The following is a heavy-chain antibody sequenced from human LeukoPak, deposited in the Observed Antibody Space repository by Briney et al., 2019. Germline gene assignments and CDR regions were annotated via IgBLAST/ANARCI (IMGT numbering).Heavy chain of an antibody. CDR1: GFTFIDYD. V-gene: IGHV3-13*01. CDR2: IGIRGDT. CDR3: ARGGIQVSGIDEFDY. Sequence: PGGSLRLSCAASGFTFIDYDMHWVRQVIGKGLEWVSAIGIRGDTHYSGSVTGRFTISRENAESSLYLQMNSLRAEDTAVYYCARGGIQVSGIDEFDYWGQGTLVTVSS. D-gene: IGHD6-19*01. J-gene: IGHJ4*02.